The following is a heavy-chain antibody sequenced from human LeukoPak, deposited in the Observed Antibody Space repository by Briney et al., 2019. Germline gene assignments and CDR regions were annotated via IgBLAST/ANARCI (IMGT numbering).Heavy chain of an antibody. D-gene: IGHD2-21*02. CDR1: GFAFSSYA. CDR2: ISGSGGST. V-gene: IGHV3-23*01. J-gene: IGHJ4*02. CDR3: AKDVVVTAIPDYFDY. Sequence: GGSLRLSCAASGFAFSSYAMSWVRQAPGKGLEWVSAISGSGGSTYYADPVKGRFTISRDNSKNTLYLQMNSLRAGDTAVYYCAKDVVVTAIPDYFDYWGQGTLVTVSS.